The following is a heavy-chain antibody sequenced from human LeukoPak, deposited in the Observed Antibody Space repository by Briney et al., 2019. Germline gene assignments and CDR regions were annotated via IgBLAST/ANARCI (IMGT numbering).Heavy chain of an antibody. V-gene: IGHV4-4*07. CDR3: SRDYFRKGNDFDI. Sequence: SETLSLTRKVSGGSFSGYYWAWIRQPAGKGLEWIGRIYPSGGTNYNPSLKSRVTMSIHTSTTQFSLNLNSVTSEYTSVYSCSRDYFRKGNDFDIWGQGTMVTISS. CDR2: IYPSGGT. D-gene: IGHD2/OR15-2a*01. CDR1: GGSFSGYY. J-gene: IGHJ3*02.